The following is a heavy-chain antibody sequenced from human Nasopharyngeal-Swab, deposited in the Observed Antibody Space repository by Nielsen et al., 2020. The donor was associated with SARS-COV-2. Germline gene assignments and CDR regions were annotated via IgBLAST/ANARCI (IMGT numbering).Heavy chain of an antibody. CDR2: ISGADDST. V-gene: IGHV3-23*01. D-gene: IGHD5-12*01. CDR1: GFTFNTYA. J-gene: IGHJ6*02. Sequence: GESLKISCAASGFTFNTYAMSWVRQAPGRGLEWVSAISGADDSTKYADSVKGRFTISRDNSKNTLDLQMNSLRAEDTAMYYCAKDRDSGDDSGEYYHYYGMDVWGQGTSVTVS. CDR3: AKDRDSGDDSGEYYHYYGMDV.